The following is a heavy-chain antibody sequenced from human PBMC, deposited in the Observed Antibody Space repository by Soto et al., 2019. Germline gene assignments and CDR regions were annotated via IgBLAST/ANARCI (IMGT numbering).Heavy chain of an antibody. J-gene: IGHJ6*02. Sequence: QVQLVQSGAEVKKPGSSVKVSCKASGGTFSSYAISWVRQAPGQGLEWMGGIIPIFGTANYAQKFQGRVTITADESTSTAYMELSSLRSEDTAVYYCARESENSWNEDTYYYYGMDVWGQGTTVTVSS. V-gene: IGHV1-69*01. D-gene: IGHD1-20*01. CDR1: GGTFSSYA. CDR3: ARESENSWNEDTYYYYGMDV. CDR2: IIPIFGTA.